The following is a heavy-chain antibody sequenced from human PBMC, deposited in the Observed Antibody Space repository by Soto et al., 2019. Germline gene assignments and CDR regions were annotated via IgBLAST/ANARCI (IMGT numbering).Heavy chain of an antibody. CDR2: ISSSSSTK. D-gene: IGHD4-17*01. CDR1: GFTFSTFS. Sequence: GGSLILSCAASGFTFSTFSMNWVRQAPGKGLEWVSYISSSSSTKYYADSVRGRFTISRDNAKNSLYLQMNSLRVEDTAVYYCARDYYGDYFFDYWGQGALVTVSS. CDR3: ARDYYGDYFFDY. V-gene: IGHV3-48*01. J-gene: IGHJ4*02.